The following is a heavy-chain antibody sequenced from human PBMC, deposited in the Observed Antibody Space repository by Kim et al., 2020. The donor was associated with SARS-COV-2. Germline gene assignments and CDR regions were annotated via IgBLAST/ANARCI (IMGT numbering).Heavy chain of an antibody. Sequence: SETLSLTCTVSGGSISSYYWSWIRQPPGKGLEWIGYIYYSGSTNYNPSHKSRVTISVDTSKNQFSLKLSSVTAADTAVYYCAGHYYDSSGYIFDYWGQGTLVTVSS. CDR2: IYYSGST. CDR1: GGSISSYY. J-gene: IGHJ4*02. D-gene: IGHD3-22*01. V-gene: IGHV4-59*08. CDR3: AGHYYDSSGYIFDY.